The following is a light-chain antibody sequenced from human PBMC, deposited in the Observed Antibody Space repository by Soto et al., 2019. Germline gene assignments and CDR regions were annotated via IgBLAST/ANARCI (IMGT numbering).Light chain of an antibody. J-gene: IGLJ3*02. CDR2: EVN. V-gene: IGLV2-8*01. CDR1: SSDVGCYSV. Sequence: QSALTQPPSASGSPGQSVTISCTGTSSDVGCYSVVSWYQQHPGKAPKLMIYEVNKRPSGVPDRFSGSKSGNTASLTVSGLQAEDEADYYCSSYAGSNTWVFGGGTKLTVL. CDR3: SSYAGSNTWV.